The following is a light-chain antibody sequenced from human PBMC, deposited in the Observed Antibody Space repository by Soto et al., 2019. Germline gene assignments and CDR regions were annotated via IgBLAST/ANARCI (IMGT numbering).Light chain of an antibody. CDR3: QSYDSSLTSYVV. CDR1: NSNLGAGYD. J-gene: IGLJ2*01. CDR2: GNN. V-gene: IGLV1-40*03. Sequence: QAVVTQPPSVSGAPGQRVTISCTGSNSNLGAGYDVHWYQQLPETAPRLLIYGNNNRPSGVPDRFSGSKSGASASLAITGLQAEDEADYYCQSYDSSLTSYVVFGGGTKLTVL.